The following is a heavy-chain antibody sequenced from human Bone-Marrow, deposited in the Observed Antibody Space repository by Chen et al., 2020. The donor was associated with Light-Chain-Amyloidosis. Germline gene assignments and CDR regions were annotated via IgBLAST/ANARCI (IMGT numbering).Heavy chain of an antibody. V-gene: IGHV3-74*01. J-gene: IGHJ4*02. D-gene: IGHD1-1*01. CDR1: GFTFSDHW. CDR2: INSDGRST. Sequence: EVQLVETGGGVVRPGESLRLSCVASGFTFSDHWMHWVRQAPGEALVWVSYINSDGRSTTYADSVKGRFTISRDNAKNTLYLQMSSLRADDTAVYYCARDGASTTDLVYWGQGSLVTVSS. CDR3: ARDGASTTDLVY.